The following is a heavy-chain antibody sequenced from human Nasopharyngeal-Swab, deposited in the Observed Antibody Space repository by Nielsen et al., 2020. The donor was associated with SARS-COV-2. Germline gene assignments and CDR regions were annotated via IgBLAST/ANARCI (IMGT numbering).Heavy chain of an antibody. J-gene: IGHJ4*02. CDR2: TSSDGSEN. Sequence: GESLKISCAASGFTFSGYGIHWVRQAPGKGLEWVAVTSSDGSENYYADSLKGRFTISRDNAKSTLYLQMNSLRVEDTAVYYCVRDNYGVDYWGQGTLVTVSS. D-gene: IGHD3-10*01. CDR1: GFTFSGYG. CDR3: VRDNYGVDY. V-gene: IGHV3-30*03.